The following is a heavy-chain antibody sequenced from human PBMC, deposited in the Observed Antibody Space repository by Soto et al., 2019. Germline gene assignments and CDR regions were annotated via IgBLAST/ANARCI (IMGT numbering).Heavy chain of an antibody. Sequence: SLRLSCAGSGFTFSGYSMAWVRQAPGRGLEWVASISSRSTNIDYADSEKGRFTISRDNSKNLVSLQMSSLRAEDTALYYCAKFTEPGYSSIWYYFEYWGQGTLVTVSS. J-gene: IGHJ4*02. CDR3: AKFTEPGYSSIWYYFEY. CDR2: ISSRSTNI. D-gene: IGHD6-19*01. V-gene: IGHV3-21*06. CDR1: GFTFSGYS.